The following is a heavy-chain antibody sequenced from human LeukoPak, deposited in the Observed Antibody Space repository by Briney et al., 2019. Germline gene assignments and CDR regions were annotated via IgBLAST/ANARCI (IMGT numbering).Heavy chain of an antibody. CDR3: ARDGVLWTNSSNDY. CDR1: GGTFSSYA. CDR2: IIPILGIA. V-gene: IGHV1-69*04. D-gene: IGHD4-11*01. Sequence: GASVKVSCKASGGTFSSYAISWVRQAPGLGLEWMGRIIPILGIANYAQKFQGRVTITADKSTSTAYMELSSLRSEDTAVYYCARDGVLWTNSSNDYWGQGTLVTVSS. J-gene: IGHJ4*02.